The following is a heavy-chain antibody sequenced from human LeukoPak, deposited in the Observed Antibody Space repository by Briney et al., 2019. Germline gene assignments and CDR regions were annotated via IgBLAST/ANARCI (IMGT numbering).Heavy chain of an antibody. CDR1: GYTFTSYG. CDR3: ARDLGGYSSLSGMDV. CDR2: ISAYNGNT. J-gene: IGHJ6*02. D-gene: IGHD6-13*01. Sequence: ASVKVSCKASGYTFTSYGISWVRQAPGQGLEWMGWISAYNGNTNYAQKLQGRVTMTTDTSTSTAYMELRSLRSDDTAVYYCARDLGGYSSLSGMDVWGQGTTVTVSS. V-gene: IGHV1-18*01.